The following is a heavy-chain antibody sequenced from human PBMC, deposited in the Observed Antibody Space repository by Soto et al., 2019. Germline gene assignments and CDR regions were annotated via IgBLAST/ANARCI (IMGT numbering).Heavy chain of an antibody. CDR2: INPGNGDT. Sequence: GASVKVSCKTSGYTFNKYPIHWVRQAPGQGLEWMGWINPGNGDTGYSQKFQDRVTITRDTSASTAYMDLSSLRSEDTAVYYCARKDYYDSGMYYFDYWGQGTLVTVSS. D-gene: IGHD3-22*01. CDR3: ARKDYYDSGMYYFDY. CDR1: GYTFNKYP. V-gene: IGHV1-3*01. J-gene: IGHJ4*02.